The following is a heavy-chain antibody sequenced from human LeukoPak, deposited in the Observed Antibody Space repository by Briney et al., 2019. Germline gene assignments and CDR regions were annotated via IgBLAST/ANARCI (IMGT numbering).Heavy chain of an antibody. CDR3: AKMWKQLAPVDY. J-gene: IGHJ4*02. Sequence: GGSLRPSCAASGFTFSSYAMSWVRQAPGKGLEWVAAISGGGGSTYYADSVKGRFTISRDNSKNTLYLQMNSLRAEDTAVYYCAKMWKQLAPVDYWGQGTLVTVSS. CDR1: GFTFSSYA. V-gene: IGHV3-23*01. D-gene: IGHD6-6*01. CDR2: ISGGGGST.